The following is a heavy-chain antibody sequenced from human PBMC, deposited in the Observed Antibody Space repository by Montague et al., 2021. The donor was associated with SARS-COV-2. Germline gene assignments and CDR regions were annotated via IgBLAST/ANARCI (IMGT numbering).Heavy chain of an antibody. CDR2: ISTSGSLI. Sequence: SLRLSCAASGFTFSNYEMHWVRQAPGKGLEWLSYISTSGSLICYADSVKGRSTISRDNAKNALYLQLDSLTAADTAVYYCARDGDSSYYDSLTGFYQYFEYWGQGTLVTVSS. J-gene: IGHJ4*02. D-gene: IGHD3-9*01. V-gene: IGHV3-48*03. CDR3: ARDGDSSYYDSLTGFYQYFEY. CDR1: GFTFSNYE.